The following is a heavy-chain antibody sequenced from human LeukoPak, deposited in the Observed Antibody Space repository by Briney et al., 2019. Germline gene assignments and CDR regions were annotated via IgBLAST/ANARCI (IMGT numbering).Heavy chain of an antibody. CDR3: ATRIERIAVAGTLFDY. D-gene: IGHD6-19*01. V-gene: IGHV4-39*07. CDR1: GGSISSSSYY. Sequence: SQTLSLTCTVSGGSISSSSYYWGWLRQPPGKGLEWIGMIYYSGSTYYHPSLNSPVTISVDTSTNQFSLQLSSVTAADTAVYYCATRIERIAVAGTLFDYWGQGTLVTVSS. J-gene: IGHJ4*02. CDR2: IYYSGST.